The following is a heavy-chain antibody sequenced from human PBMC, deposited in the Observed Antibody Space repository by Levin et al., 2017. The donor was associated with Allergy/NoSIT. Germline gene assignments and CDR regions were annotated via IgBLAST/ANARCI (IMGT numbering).Heavy chain of an antibody. CDR2: ISSSSSYI. Sequence: GESLKISCAASGFTFSSYSMNWVRQAPGKGLEWVSSISSSSSYIYYADSVKGRFTISRDNAKNSLYLQMNSLRAEDTAVYYCARAAAGEPLDYWGQGTLVTVSS. CDR3: ARAAAGEPLDY. CDR1: GFTFSSYS. J-gene: IGHJ4*02. V-gene: IGHV3-21*01. D-gene: IGHD6-13*01.